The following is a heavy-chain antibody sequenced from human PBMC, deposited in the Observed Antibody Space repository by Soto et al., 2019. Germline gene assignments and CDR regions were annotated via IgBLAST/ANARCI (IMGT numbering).Heavy chain of an antibody. CDR2: MYPDDSDI. V-gene: IGHV5-51*01. D-gene: IGHD3-22*01. Sequence: GESLKISCKASGYSFSFYWIGWVRQMPGKGLEWMAIMYPDDSDIRYSPSVEAHVTISADKSTSTAFLQWSSLKASDTAMYYCATAYVYDFENSNYYRDAFDIWGQATLVTVSS. CDR1: GYSFSFYW. J-gene: IGHJ3*02. CDR3: ATAYVYDFENSNYYRDAFDI.